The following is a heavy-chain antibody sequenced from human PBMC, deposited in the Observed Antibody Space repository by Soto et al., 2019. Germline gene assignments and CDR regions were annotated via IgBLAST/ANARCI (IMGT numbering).Heavy chain of an antibody. CDR3: VRDDIGLGSYY. CDR1: GFTFSNYW. CDR2: IDSDGSTT. D-gene: IGHD3-10*01. Sequence: GGSLRLSCAASGFTFSNYWMHWVRQAPGRGLVWVSHIDSDGSTTTYADSVEGRFTISRDNAKNTLYLQMNSLRAEDTAVEYCVRDDIGLGSYYWGRGPLDPVSS. V-gene: IGHV3-74*01. J-gene: IGHJ4*02.